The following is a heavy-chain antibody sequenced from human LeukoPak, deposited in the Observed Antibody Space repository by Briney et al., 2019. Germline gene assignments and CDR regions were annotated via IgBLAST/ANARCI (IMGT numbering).Heavy chain of an antibody. J-gene: IGHJ3*01. CDR1: GYTFSGFW. D-gene: IGHD6-6*01. V-gene: IGHV3-7*03. CDR2: INSDGSEG. CDR3: ARSSYSSSSSV. Sequence: GGSLRLSCAVSGYTFSGFWMSWSRQAPGKGLEWVASINSDGSEGYYADVVKGRFTISRDNAKNSLYLQINSLRAEDTAVYYCARSSYSSSSSVWGQGTMVTVSS.